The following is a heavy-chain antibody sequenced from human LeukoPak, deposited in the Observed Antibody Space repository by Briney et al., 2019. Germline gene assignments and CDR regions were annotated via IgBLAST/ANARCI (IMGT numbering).Heavy chain of an antibody. CDR2: TYYTSKWYF. CDR3: ARDTAGAAAVYYFDY. CDR1: GDXVSSNSAA. V-gene: IGHV6-1*01. D-gene: IGHD6-13*01. Sequence: SQTLSLTCAISGDXVSSNSAAWNWIRQSPSRGLEWLGRTYYTSKWYFDYAVSVKSRITLNPDTSKNQFSLHLNSVTPEDTAVYYCARDTAGAAAVYYFDYWGQGTLVTVSS. J-gene: IGHJ4*02.